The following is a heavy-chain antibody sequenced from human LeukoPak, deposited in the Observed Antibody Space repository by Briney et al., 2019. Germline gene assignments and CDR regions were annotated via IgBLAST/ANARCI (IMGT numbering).Heavy chain of an antibody. CDR1: GFAFTTDW. CDR3: AREVAVGIGAYNY. J-gene: IGHJ4*02. CDR2: IGQNGREK. D-gene: IGHD6-13*01. Sequence: GGSLRLSCAVSGFAFTTDWMAWLRQAPGKGLEWVANIGQNGREKYHVDSVKGRFTISRDNAKNSLYLQMNSLRVEDTAVYYCAREVAVGIGAYNYWGQGILVTVSS. V-gene: IGHV3-7*01.